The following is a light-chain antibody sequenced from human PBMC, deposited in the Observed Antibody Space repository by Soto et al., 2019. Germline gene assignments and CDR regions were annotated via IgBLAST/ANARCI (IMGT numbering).Light chain of an antibody. Sequence: NFMLTQPHSVSESPGKTVTISCTRSSGSIASNYVQWYQQRPGSAPTTVIYADNQRPSGVPDRFSGSIDSSSNSASLTISGLKTEDEADYYCQSYDSSNPWVFGGGTQLTVL. V-gene: IGLV6-57*04. CDR3: QSYDSSNPWV. CDR2: ADN. J-gene: IGLJ3*02. CDR1: SGSIASNY.